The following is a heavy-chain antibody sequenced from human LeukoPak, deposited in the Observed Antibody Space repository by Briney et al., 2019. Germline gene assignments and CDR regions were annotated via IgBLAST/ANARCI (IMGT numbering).Heavy chain of an antibody. CDR3: TYGSGRRGFGDY. Sequence: PGGSLRLSCAASGSTFSSYAMSWVRQAPGKGLEWVSYISSSGSTIYYADSVKGRFTISRDNAKNSLYLQMNSLRAEDTAVYYCTYGSGRRGFGDYWGQGTLVTVSS. CDR1: GSTFSSYA. V-gene: IGHV3-48*04. CDR2: ISSSGSTI. D-gene: IGHD3-10*01. J-gene: IGHJ4*02.